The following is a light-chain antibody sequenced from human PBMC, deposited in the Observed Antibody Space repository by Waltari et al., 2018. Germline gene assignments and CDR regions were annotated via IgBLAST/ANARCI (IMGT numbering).Light chain of an antibody. CDR2: SNN. V-gene: IGLV1-44*01. CDR1: RSNVGSNT. CDR3: AAWDDSLNAYV. Sequence: QSVLTQPPSASGTPGQTVTISCSGSRSNVGSNTVHWFQPVPGTAPKLPISSNNPRPSGVPDRFSCSKSGPSASLSISGLQSEDEADYYCAAWDDSLNAYVFGTGTQVPVL. J-gene: IGLJ1*01.